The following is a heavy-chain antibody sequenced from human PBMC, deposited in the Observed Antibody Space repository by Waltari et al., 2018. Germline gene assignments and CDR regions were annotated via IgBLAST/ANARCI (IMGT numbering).Heavy chain of an antibody. CDR1: GGSISSGGYY. V-gene: IGHV4-31*03. CDR3: ARGEYDFWSGETIGCYYMDV. Sequence: QVQLQESGPGLVKPSQTLSLTCTVSGGSISSGGYYWSWIRQHPGKGLEWIGYIYYSGSTYYNPSLKSRVTISVDTSKNQFSLKLSSVTAADTAVYYCARGEYDFWSGETIGCYYMDVWGKGTTVTVSS. CDR2: IYYSGST. D-gene: IGHD3-3*01. J-gene: IGHJ6*03.